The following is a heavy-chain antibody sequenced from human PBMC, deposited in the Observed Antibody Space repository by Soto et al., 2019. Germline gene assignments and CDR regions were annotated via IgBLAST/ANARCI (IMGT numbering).Heavy chain of an antibody. CDR2: ISGSGGST. Sequence: GGSLRLSCAASGFTFSSYAMSWVRQAPGKGLEWVSAISGSGGSTYYADSVKGRFTISRDNSKNTLYLQMNSLRAEDTAVYYCAKSLIPLPKDVAAAAYYYYGMDVWGQGTTVTVSS. D-gene: IGHD6-13*01. V-gene: IGHV3-23*01. CDR1: GFTFSSYA. J-gene: IGHJ6*02. CDR3: AKSLIPLPKDVAAAAYYYYGMDV.